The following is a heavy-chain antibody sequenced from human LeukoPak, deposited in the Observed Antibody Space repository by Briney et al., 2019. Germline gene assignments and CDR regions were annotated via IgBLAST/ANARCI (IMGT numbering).Heavy chain of an antibody. Sequence: SSVKVSCKASGGTFNSYAISWVRQAPGQGVEWMGRIIPIFCTANYAQKFQGRVTITPDESTSTAYMELSSLRSEDTAVYYCAREGSGYQLNWFDPWGQGTLVTVSS. J-gene: IGHJ5*02. V-gene: IGHV1-69*15. CDR3: AREGSGYQLNWFDP. D-gene: IGHD3-22*01. CDR2: IIPIFCTA. CDR1: GGTFNSYA.